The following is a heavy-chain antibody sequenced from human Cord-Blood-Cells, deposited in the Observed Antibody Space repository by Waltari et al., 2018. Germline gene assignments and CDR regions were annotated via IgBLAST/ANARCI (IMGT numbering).Heavy chain of an antibody. V-gene: IGHV4-34*01. CDR3: ARGSPSYCSSTSCYGGLFDY. CDR2: INHSGST. J-gene: IGHJ4*02. Sequence: QVQLQQWGAGLLKPSETLSLTCAVYGGSFSGYYWRCIRQPPGKGLEWIGEINHSGSTNYNPSLKSRVTISVDTSKNQFSLKLSSVTAADTAVYYCARGSPSYCSSTSCYGGLFDYWGQGTLVTVSS. CDR1: GGSFSGYY. D-gene: IGHD2-2*01.